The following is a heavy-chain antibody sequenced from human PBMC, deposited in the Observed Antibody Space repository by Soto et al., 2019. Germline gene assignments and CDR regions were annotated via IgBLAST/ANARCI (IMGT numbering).Heavy chain of an antibody. V-gene: IGHV3-11*01. Sequence: GGSLRLSCAASGFTFSDYYMSWIRQAPGKGLEWVSYISSSGSTIYYADSVEGRFTISRDNAKNSLYLQMNSLRAEDTAVYYCAWIYSYGPLPPHDVWGQGTTVTVSS. CDR1: GFTFSDYY. D-gene: IGHD5-18*01. J-gene: IGHJ6*02. CDR3: AWIYSYGPLPPHDV. CDR2: ISSSGSTI.